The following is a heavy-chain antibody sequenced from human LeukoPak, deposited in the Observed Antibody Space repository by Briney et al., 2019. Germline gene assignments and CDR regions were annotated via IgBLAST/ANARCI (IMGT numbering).Heavy chain of an antibody. V-gene: IGHV1-69*05. CDR2: IIPIFGTA. J-gene: IGHJ4*02. CDR1: GGTFSSYA. D-gene: IGHD1-26*01. Sequence: SVKVSCKASGGTFSSYAISWVRQAPGQGLEWMGGIIPIFGTANYAQKFQGRVTITTDESTSTAYMELSSLRSEDTAVYYCAVNSGSCSLLWEYLYYFDYWGQGTLVTVSS. CDR3: AVNSGSCSLLWEYLYYFDY.